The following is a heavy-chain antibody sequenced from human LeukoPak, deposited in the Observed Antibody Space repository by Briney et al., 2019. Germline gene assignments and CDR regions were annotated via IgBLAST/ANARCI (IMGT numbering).Heavy chain of an antibody. CDR2: IYSDNT. CDR3: AKSRVSYWVPEFDY. Sequence: GGSLRLSCTVSGFTVSSNSMSWVRQAPGKGLEWVSFIYSDNTHYSDSVKGRFPISRDNSRNTLYLQMNSLRAEDTAIYYCAKSRVSYWVPEFDYWGQGTLVTVSS. J-gene: IGHJ4*02. V-gene: IGHV3-53*01. D-gene: IGHD1-26*01. CDR1: GFTVSSNS.